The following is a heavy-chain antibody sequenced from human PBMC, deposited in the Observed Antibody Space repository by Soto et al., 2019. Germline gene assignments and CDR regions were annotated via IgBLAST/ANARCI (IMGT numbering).Heavy chain of an antibody. J-gene: IGHJ4*02. CDR2: IWYDGSNK. CDR1: EFTFSSYG. CDR3: ARDDGDSSGWSGSPLFDY. D-gene: IGHD6-19*01. V-gene: IGHV3-33*01. Sequence: GGSLRLSCAASEFTFSSYGMHWVRQAPGKGLEWVAVIWYDGSNKYYADSVKGRFTISRDNSKNTLYLQMNSLRAEDTAVYYCARDDGDSSGWSGSPLFDYWGQGTLVTVSS.